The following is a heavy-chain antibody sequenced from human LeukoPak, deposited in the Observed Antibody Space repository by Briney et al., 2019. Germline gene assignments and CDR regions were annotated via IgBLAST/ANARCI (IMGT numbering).Heavy chain of an antibody. V-gene: IGHV4-61*08. CDR1: GGSISSGGYY. CDR2: IYYSGST. J-gene: IGHJ4*02. Sequence: PSQTLSLTCTVSGGSISSGGYYWSWIRQPPGKGLEWIGYIYYSGSTNYNPSLKSRVTISVDTSKNQFSLKLSSVTAVGTAVYYCAGGYCSGGSCYILDYWGQGTLVTVSS. D-gene: IGHD2-15*01. CDR3: AGGYCSGGSCYILDY.